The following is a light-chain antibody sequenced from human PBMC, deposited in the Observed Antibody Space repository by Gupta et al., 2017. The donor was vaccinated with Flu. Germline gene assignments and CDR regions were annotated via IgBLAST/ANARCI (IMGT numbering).Light chain of an antibody. CDR2: WAS. CDR1: QSGFYSSNNKNY. J-gene: IGKJ5*01. Sequence: DIVMTQSPDSLTVSLGERATINCKSSQSGFYSSNNKNYLAWSKQKPVQPPKLVIYWASTREAGVTDRFRGSGSGIDVTLTISSRHAEDVAVYYCQQDYSTASLTFGQGTLVEIK. CDR3: QQDYSTASLT. V-gene: IGKV4-1*01.